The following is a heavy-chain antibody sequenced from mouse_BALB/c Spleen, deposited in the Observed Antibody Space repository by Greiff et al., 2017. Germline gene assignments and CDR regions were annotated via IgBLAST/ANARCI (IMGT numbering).Heavy chain of an antibody. Sequence: EVQLQQSGGGLVQPGGSLKLSCAASGFTFSSYGMSWVRQTPDKRLELVATINSNGGSTYYPDSVKGRFTISRDNAKNTLYLQMSSLKSEDTAMYYCARDRYGNYGAMDYWGQGTSVTVSS. J-gene: IGHJ4*01. CDR1: GFTFSSYG. CDR2: INSNGGST. CDR3: ARDRYGNYGAMDY. V-gene: IGHV5-6-3*01. D-gene: IGHD2-10*02.